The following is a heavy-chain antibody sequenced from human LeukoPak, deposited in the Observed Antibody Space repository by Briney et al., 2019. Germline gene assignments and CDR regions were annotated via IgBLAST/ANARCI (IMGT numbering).Heavy chain of an antibody. CDR3: AVSGIAAAGKGEVGFDY. CDR1: GFTFTSSA. V-gene: IGHV1-58*02. J-gene: IGHJ4*02. Sequence: TSVKVSCKASGFTFTSSAMQWVRQARGQRREWIGWIVVGSGNTNYAQKFQERVTITRDMSTSTAYMELSSLRSEDTAVYYCAVSGIAAAGKGEVGFDYWGQGTLVTVSS. CDR2: IVVGSGNT. D-gene: IGHD6-13*01.